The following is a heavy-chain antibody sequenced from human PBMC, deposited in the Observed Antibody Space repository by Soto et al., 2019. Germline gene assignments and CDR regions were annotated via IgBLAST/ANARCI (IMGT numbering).Heavy chain of an antibody. V-gene: IGHV4-39*01. CDR3: ARHGDGYEITGSLEY. CDR2: IYYSGST. J-gene: IGHJ4*02. D-gene: IGHD5-12*01. Sequence: PSETLSLTCTFSVVSISSSSYYCGWIRQPPGKGLEWIGSIYYSGSTYYNPSLKSRVTISVDTSKNQFSLKLSSVTAADTAVYYCARHGDGYEITGSLEYWGQGTLVTVSS. CDR1: VVSISSSSYY.